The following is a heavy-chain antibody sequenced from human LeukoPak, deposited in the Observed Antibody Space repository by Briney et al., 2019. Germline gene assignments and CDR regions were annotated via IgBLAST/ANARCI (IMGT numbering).Heavy chain of an antibody. J-gene: IGHJ6*01. Sequence: PGGSPRLSCAASGXTFSSYGLSWVRQAPGKGLEWVCLVSGPGDRTFYGDSVKGRFNISRDNSKNTVFLQLDSLRAEDTAVYYCAKDAGYPKGFHGLHVWGQGTTVTVSS. CDR1: GXTFSSYG. D-gene: IGHD2-2*01. CDR3: AKDAGYPKGFHGLHV. V-gene: IGHV3-23*01. CDR2: VSGPGDRT.